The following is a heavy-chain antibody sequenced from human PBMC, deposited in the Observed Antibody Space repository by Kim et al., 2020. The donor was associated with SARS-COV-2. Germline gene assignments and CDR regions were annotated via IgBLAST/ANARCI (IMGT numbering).Heavy chain of an antibody. V-gene: IGHV1-24*01. CDR1: GYTLTELS. D-gene: IGHD3-10*01. Sequence: ASVKVSCKVSGYTLTELSMHWVRQAPGKGLEWMGGFDPEDGETIYAQKFQGRVTMTEDTSTDTAYMELSSLRSEDTAVYYCATESDYGSGSYPRYYYYGMDVWGQGTTVTVSS. CDR3: ATESDYGSGSYPRYYYYGMDV. CDR2: FDPEDGET. J-gene: IGHJ6*02.